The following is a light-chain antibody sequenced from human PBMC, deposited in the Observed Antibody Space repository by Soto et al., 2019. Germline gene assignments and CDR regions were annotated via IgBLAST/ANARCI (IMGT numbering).Light chain of an antibody. Sequence: QSALTQPASVSGSPGQSITISCTGTSSDVGAYNYVSWYQHHPGKAPKLMIYDVTNRPSGVSNRFSGSKSGNTASLTISGLQAEDEADYYCSSYTSSSTHVVFGGGTKFTVL. J-gene: IGLJ2*01. V-gene: IGLV2-14*03. CDR2: DVT. CDR1: SSDVGAYNY. CDR3: SSYTSSSTHVV.